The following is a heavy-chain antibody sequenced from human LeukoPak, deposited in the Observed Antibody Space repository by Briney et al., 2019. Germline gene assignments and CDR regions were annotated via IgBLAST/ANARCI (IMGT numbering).Heavy chain of an antibody. CDR2: ISSSGSTI. D-gene: IGHD4-17*01. J-gene: IGHJ4*02. Sequence: GGSLRLSCAASGFTFSSYEMNWVRQAPGKGLEWVSYISSSGSTIYYADSVKGRFTISRDNAKNSLYLQMNSLRAEDTAVYYCASNPDYGDRVDYWGQGTLVTVSS. V-gene: IGHV3-48*03. CDR1: GFTFSSYE. CDR3: ASNPDYGDRVDY.